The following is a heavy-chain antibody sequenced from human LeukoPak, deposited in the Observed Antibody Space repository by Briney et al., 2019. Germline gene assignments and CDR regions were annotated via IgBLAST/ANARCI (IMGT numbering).Heavy chain of an antibody. V-gene: IGHV3-7*03. J-gene: IGHJ4*02. Sequence: GGSLRLSCAVSGFTFSGFWMSWSRQAPGKGLEWVASVNSDGSEGYYADVVKGRFTISRDNAKNSLYLQINSLRAEDTAVYYCARMAVTMIVAPPLDYWGQGTLVTVSS. CDR3: ARMAVTMIVAPPLDY. CDR2: VNSDGSEG. D-gene: IGHD3-22*01. CDR1: GFTFSGFW.